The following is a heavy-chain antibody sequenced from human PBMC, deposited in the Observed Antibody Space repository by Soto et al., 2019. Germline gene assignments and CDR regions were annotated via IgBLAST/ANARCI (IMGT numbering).Heavy chain of an antibody. V-gene: IGHV1-18*01. CDR3: ASDPGWQLVHRHDAFDI. J-gene: IGHJ3*02. CDR1: GYTFTSYG. D-gene: IGHD6-6*01. CDR2: ISAYNGNT. Sequence: QVPLVQSGAEVKKPGASVKVSCKASGYTFTSYGISWVRQAPGQGLEWMGWISAYNGNTNYAQKLQGRVPMTTDTSTSTAYMELRSVRSDDTAVYYCASDPGWQLVHRHDAFDIWGQGTMVTVSS.